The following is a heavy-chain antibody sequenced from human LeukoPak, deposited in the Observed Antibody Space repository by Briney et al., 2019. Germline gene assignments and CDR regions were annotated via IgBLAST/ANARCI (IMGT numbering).Heavy chain of an antibody. CDR2: INHSGST. D-gene: IGHD3-16*01. J-gene: IGHJ4*02. Sequence: PSETLSLTCAVYGGSFSGYYWSWIRQPPGKGLEWIGEINHSGSTNYNPSLKSRVTISVDTSKNQFSLKLSSVTAADTAVYYCARVLGGGWSAKPSTKIDYWGQGTLVTVSS. CDR1: GGSFSGYY. CDR3: ARVLGGGWSAKPSTKIDY. V-gene: IGHV4-34*01.